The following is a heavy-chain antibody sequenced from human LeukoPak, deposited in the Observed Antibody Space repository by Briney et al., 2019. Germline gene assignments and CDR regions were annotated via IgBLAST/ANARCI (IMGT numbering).Heavy chain of an antibody. CDR1: GFTFSSYT. CDR3: ATKYSAGWLFDY. V-gene: IGHV3-21*01. J-gene: IGHJ4*02. D-gene: IGHD5-12*01. Sequence: MSGGSLRLSCAASGFTFSSYTMNWVRQAPGKGLEWVSSIDNDGSYIYYADSVKGRFTLSRDNAKNSVHLQMISLRAEDTAVYYCATKYSAGWLFDYWGQGTLVTVSS. CDR2: IDNDGSYI.